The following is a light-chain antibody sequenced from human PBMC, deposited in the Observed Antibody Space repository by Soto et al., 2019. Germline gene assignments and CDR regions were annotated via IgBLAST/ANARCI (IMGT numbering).Light chain of an antibody. Sequence: DIQMTQAASSLSASVGDRVTITCRASQTISTYLNWYQQNPGKAPKLLIYAASSLQSGVPSRFSGSGSGTDFTLTISSLQLEDFATYYCQQSSDIPYTFGQGTKLEIK. V-gene: IGKV1-39*01. CDR3: QQSSDIPYT. CDR2: AAS. J-gene: IGKJ2*01. CDR1: QTISTY.